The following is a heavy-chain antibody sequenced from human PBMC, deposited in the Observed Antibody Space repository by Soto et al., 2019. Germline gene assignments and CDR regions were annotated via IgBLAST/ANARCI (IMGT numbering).Heavy chain of an antibody. CDR1: GFTFSDCY. V-gene: IGHV3-11*01. D-gene: IGHD3-16*02. Sequence: GGSLRLSCAASGFTFSDCYMSWIRQAPGKGLEWVSYITSRGPTMSYADSVKGRFTISRDNARNSLYLQMNSLRVEDTAVYYCARDRSDPRPNGFDIXGQGTMVTVS. CDR3: ARDRSDPRPNGFDI. J-gene: IGHJ3*02. CDR2: ITSRGPTM.